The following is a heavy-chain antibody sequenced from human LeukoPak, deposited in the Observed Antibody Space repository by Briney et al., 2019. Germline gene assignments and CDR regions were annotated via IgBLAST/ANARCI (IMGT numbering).Heavy chain of an antibody. Sequence: PGGSLRLSCAASGFTFSVYSMNWVRQAPGKGLEWVSYISSSSSTVYYADSVKGRFTISRDNAKNSLYLQMNSLRAEDTAVYYCARRNSKNLYYYYMDVWGRGTTDTVSS. V-gene: IGHV3-48*04. J-gene: IGHJ6*03. CDR3: ARRNSKNLYYYYMDV. CDR1: GFTFSVYS. D-gene: IGHD2-21*01. CDR2: ISSSSSTV.